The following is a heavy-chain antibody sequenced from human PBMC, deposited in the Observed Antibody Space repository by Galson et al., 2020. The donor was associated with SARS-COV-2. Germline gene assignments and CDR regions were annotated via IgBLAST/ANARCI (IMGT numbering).Heavy chain of an antibody. Sequence: ASVKVSCKVSGYTLTELSMHWVRQAPGKGLEWMGGFDPEDGETIYAQKFQGRVTMTEDTSTDTAYMELSSLRSEDTAVYYCATGPVRYRFYWFDPWGQGTLVTVSS. D-gene: IGHD1-1*01. CDR1: GYTLTELS. J-gene: IGHJ5*02. CDR2: FDPEDGET. V-gene: IGHV1-24*01. CDR3: ATGPVRYRFYWFDP.